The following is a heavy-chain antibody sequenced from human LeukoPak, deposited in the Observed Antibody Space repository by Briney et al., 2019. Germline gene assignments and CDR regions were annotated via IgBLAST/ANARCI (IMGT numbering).Heavy chain of an antibody. CDR1: GGSISSGDYY. V-gene: IGHV4-30-4*01. J-gene: IGHJ3*02. Sequence: SETLSLTCTVSGGSISSGDYYWSWIRQPPGKGLEWIGYIYYSGSTYYNPSLKSRVTISVDTSKNQFSLKLSSVTAADTAVYYCARVKRMIVAFDIWAKGQWSPSLQ. D-gene: IGHD2-21*01. CDR2: IYYSGST. CDR3: ARVKRMIVAFDI.